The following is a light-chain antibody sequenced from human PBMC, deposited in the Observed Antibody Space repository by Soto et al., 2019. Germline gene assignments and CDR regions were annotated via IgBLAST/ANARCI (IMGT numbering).Light chain of an antibody. CDR2: EVN. J-gene: IGLJ1*01. CDR3: SSYAGSSNV. CDR1: RSDVGGYNL. Sequence: QSALTQPASVSGSPGQSITLSCTGSRSDVGGYNLVSWYQHHPGKAPKLMIYEVNKRPSGVPDRFSGSKSGNTASLTVSGLQAEDEADYYCSSYAGSSNVFGTGTKVTVL. V-gene: IGLV2-14*02.